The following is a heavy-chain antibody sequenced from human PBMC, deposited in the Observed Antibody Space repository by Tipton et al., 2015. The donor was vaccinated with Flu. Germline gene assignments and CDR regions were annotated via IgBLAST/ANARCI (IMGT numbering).Heavy chain of an antibody. CDR3: AKLVVPAAIPDLDY. CDR1: GFTFSSYA. CDR2: SSGRGGST. D-gene: IGHD2-2*02. J-gene: IGHJ4*02. Sequence: CAASGFTFSSYAMSWVRQASGKGLEWISVSSGRGGSTYHADSVKGRFIISRDNSKNMLYLQMNSLRAEDTAVYYCAKLVVPAAIPDLDYWGQGTLVTVSS. V-gene: IGHV3-23*01.